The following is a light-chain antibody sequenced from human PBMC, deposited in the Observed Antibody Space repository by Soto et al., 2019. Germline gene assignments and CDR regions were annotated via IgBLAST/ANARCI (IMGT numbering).Light chain of an antibody. J-gene: IGKJ4*01. CDR2: DAS. V-gene: IGKV3-11*02. CDR3: QQRSVWPPLN. CDR1: EPVGGN. Sequence: VLTQSPDTLSLSPGERATPPSRAPEPVGGNLPWSKKKPARTPSLLIYDASTRVTGIPARFRGSGYGRDFTLTISSLEPEDFAVYYCQQRSVWPPLNFGGGTKVEIK.